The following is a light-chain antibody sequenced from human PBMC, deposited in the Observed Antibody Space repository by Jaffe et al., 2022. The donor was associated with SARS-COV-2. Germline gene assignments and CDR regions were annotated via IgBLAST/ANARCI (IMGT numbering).Light chain of an antibody. Sequence: SYDLTQPPSVSVSPGQTARITCSADPLTNQYAYWYQQKPAQAPVLIIYKDTERPSTIPERFSGSTSGTTATLTISGVQAEDEADYYCQSADSSGTVVFGGGTKLTV. V-gene: IGLV3-25*03. CDR1: PLTNQY. CDR2: KDT. CDR3: QSADSSGTVV. J-gene: IGLJ2*01.